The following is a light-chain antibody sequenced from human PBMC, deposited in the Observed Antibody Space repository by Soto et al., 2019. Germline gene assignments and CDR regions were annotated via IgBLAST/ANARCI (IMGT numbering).Light chain of an antibody. J-gene: IGLJ2*01. CDR2: EVT. Sequence: QSALTQPASVSVSPGQSITISCTGTSIDVGGYNYVSWFQQHPDKAPKLMIYEVTNRPSGVSNRFSGSKSGNTASLTISGLQAEDEADYYCSSFTSSTTLVFGGGTQLTVL. CDR1: SIDVGGYNY. V-gene: IGLV2-14*01. CDR3: SSFTSSTTLV.